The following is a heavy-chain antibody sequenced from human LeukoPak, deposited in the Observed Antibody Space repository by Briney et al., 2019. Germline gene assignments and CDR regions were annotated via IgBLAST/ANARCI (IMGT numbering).Heavy chain of an antibody. Sequence: ASVKVSCKASGYTFTSYGISWVRQAPGQGLEWMGWISAYNGNTNYAQKLQGRVTMTTDTSTSTAYMELRSLRSDDTAVYYCAKFIEVVGAIPPFDYWGQGTLVTVSS. D-gene: IGHD1-26*01. V-gene: IGHV1-18*01. CDR3: AKFIEVVGAIPPFDY. J-gene: IGHJ4*02. CDR1: GYTFTSYG. CDR2: ISAYNGNT.